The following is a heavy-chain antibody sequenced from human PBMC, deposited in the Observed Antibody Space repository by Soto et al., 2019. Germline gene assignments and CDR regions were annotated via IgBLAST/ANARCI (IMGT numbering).Heavy chain of an antibody. CDR1: GFTFSSYG. CDR2: ISYDGSNK. D-gene: IGHD3-10*01. CDR3: AKEKLTGRTMVRGVLDV. V-gene: IGHV3-30*18. Sequence: GGSLRLSCAASGFTFSSYGMHWVRQAPGKGLEWVAVISYDGSNKYYADSVKGRFTISRDNSKNTLYLQMNSLRAEDTAVYYCAKEKLTGRTMVRGVLDVWGQGTTVTVSS. J-gene: IGHJ6*02.